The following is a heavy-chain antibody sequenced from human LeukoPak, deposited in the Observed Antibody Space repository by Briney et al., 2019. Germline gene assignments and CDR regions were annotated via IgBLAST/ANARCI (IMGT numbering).Heavy chain of an antibody. CDR1: GGSISSSSYY. CDR2: IYYSGST. V-gene: IGHV4-31*03. J-gene: IGHJ5*02. D-gene: IGHD3-10*01. CDR3: ARVNLGSGSYYGSIDWFDP. Sequence: PSETLSLTCTVSGGSISSSSYYWGWIRQHPGKGLEWIGYIYYSGSTYYNPSLKSRVTISVDTSKNQFSLKLSSVTAADTAVYYCARVNLGSGSYYGSIDWFDPWGQGTLVTVSS.